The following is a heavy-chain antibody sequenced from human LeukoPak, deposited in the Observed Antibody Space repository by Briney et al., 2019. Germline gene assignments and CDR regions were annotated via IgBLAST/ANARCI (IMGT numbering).Heavy chain of an antibody. CDR1: GFTFSSYW. CDR2: IKQDGTGK. D-gene: IGHD3-10*01. J-gene: IGHJ4*02. V-gene: IGHV3-7*01. CDR3: ARDPYGSGSYWNY. Sequence: PGGSLRLSCAASGFTFSSYWMNWVRQAPGKGLEWVANIKQDGTGKYYVDSVKGRFTISRDNAKNSLYLQMNSLRAEDTAVYYCARDPYGSGSYWNYWGQGTLVTVSS.